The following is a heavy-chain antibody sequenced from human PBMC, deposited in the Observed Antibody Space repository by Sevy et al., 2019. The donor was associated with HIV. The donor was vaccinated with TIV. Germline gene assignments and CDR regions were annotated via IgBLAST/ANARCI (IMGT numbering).Heavy chain of an antibody. CDR3: ASGRGYSYSLNY. D-gene: IGHD2-2*03. CDR1: GDSVTNYY. J-gene: IGHJ4*02. CDR2: IYTSGNT. Sequence: SETLSLNCTVSGDSVTNYYWNWIRQPAGKGLEWIGRIYTSGNTKSGNTNYNPSLKSRVTMSVDTSKNRFSLKLTSVTAADTAVYYCASGRGYSYSLNYWGQGTVVTVSS. V-gene: IGHV4-4*07.